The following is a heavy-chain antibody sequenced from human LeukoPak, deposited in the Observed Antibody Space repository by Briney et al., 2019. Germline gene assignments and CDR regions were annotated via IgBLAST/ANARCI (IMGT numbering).Heavy chain of an antibody. CDR3: AQPLLKYSSSWLDYYYYGMDV. V-gene: IGHV3-43*02. J-gene: IGHJ6*02. D-gene: IGHD6-13*01. CDR2: ISGAGGKT. Sequence: GGSLRLSCAASGFTFVDYAMHWASQDPGKGMEWASLISGAGGKTYYACSEKGRFTISRKNSKNSLYLQMNSLRPEDTAFYYCAQPLLKYSSSWLDYYYYGMDVWGQGTTVTVSS. CDR1: GFTFVDYA.